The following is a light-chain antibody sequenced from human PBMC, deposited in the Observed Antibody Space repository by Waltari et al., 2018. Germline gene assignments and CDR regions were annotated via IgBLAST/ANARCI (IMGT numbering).Light chain of an antibody. Sequence: SYELTQPPSVSVSPGQTARITCPGDALPKKYAYCYQQKSRHAPVLVIYEDTKRPSGIPVRFSGSSSGTRATLTIRGAQVEDEAYYYGYSTDSSGYDRGFGGGTKLTVL. V-gene: IGLV3-10*01. J-gene: IGLJ2*01. CDR1: ALPKKY. CDR2: EDT. CDR3: YSTDSSGYDRG.